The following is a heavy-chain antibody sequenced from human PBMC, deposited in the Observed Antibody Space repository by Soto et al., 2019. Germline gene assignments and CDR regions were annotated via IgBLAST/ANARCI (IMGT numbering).Heavy chain of an antibody. Sequence: GGSLRLSCAASGFTFSSYGMHWVRQAPGKGLEWVAVIWYDGSNKYYADSVKGRFTISRDNSKNTLYLQMNSLRAEDTAVYYCARHRRAYSSGSSYGMDVWGQGTTVTVSS. CDR3: ARHRRAYSSGSSYGMDV. J-gene: IGHJ6*02. D-gene: IGHD6-19*01. CDR2: IWYDGSNK. CDR1: GFTFSSYG. V-gene: IGHV3-33*01.